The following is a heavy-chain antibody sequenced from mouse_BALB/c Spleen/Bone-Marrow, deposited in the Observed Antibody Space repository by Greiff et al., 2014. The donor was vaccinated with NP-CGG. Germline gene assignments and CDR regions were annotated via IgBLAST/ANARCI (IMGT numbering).Heavy chain of an antibody. J-gene: IGHJ4*01. V-gene: IGHV2-9*02. D-gene: IGHD2-1*01. CDR3: ARVGNYDYAMDY. CDR2: IWSGGST. Sequence: VKLVESGPGLVAPSQSLSITCTVSGFSLTSYGVHWVLQPPGKGLEWLGVIWSGGSTNYNSALMSRLSISKDNSKSQVFLKMNSLQTDDTAMYYCARVGNYDYAMDYWGQGTSVTVSS. CDR1: GFSLTSYG.